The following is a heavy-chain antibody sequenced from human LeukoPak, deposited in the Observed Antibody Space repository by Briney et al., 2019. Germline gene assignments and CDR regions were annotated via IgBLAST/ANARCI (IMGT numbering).Heavy chain of an antibody. Sequence: GGSLRLSCAASGFTFSSYSMNWVRQAPGKGLEWVSYISSSSSTIYYADSVKGRFTISRDNAKNSLYLQMNSLRAEDTAVYYCAREIHNNFWSGPGFDYWGQGTLVTVSS. CDR1: GFTFSSYS. J-gene: IGHJ4*02. V-gene: IGHV3-48*04. D-gene: IGHD3-3*01. CDR3: AREIHNNFWSGPGFDY. CDR2: ISSSSSTI.